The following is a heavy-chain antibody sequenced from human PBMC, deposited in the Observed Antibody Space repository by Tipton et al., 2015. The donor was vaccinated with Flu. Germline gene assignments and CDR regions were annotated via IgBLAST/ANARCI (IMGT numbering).Heavy chain of an antibody. CDR3: ARGGGCTGGRCPFEY. CDR1: GYTFTNYE. J-gene: IGHJ4*02. Sequence: QVQLVQSRAEVKKPGASVKVSCKASGYTFTNYEISWVRQATGHGLEWMGWMNPNSGNTGYAQKFQGRLTMTRDTSISTAYLELSSLRSEDTAVYFCARGGGCTGGRCPFEYWGQGTLVTVSS. CDR2: MNPNSGNT. D-gene: IGHD2-15*01. V-gene: IGHV1-8*02.